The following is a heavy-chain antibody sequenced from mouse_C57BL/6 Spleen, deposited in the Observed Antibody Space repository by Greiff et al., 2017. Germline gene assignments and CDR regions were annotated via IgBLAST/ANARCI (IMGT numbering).Heavy chain of an antibody. V-gene: IGHV1-39*01. Sequence: EVQLVESGPELVKPGASVKISCKASGYSFTDYNMNWVKQSHGKRLEWIGVINPNYGTTSYNQKFKGKATLTVDQSSSTAYMQLNSLTSEDSAVYYGARSRYYDGAMDYWGQGTSVTVSS. CDR1: GYSFTDYN. D-gene: IGHD1-1*01. CDR2: INPNYGTT. J-gene: IGHJ4*01. CDR3: ARSRYYDGAMDY.